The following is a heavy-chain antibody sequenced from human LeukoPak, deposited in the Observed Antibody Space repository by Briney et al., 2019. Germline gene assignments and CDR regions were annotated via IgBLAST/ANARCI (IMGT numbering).Heavy chain of an antibody. D-gene: IGHD3-10*01. CDR3: ARHPELYFFDY. CDR2: ISYSGST. Sequence: SETLSLTCSVSGDSINSYYWSWIRQPPGRGLEWIGYISYSGSTNYNPSLKSRVTISADTSKNQVSLTLSSVTAADTAVYYCARHPELYFFDYWGQGTLATVSS. J-gene: IGHJ4*02. CDR1: GDSINSYY. V-gene: IGHV4-59*08.